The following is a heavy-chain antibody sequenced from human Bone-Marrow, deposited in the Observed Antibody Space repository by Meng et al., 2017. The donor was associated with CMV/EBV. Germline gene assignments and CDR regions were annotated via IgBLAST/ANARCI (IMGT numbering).Heavy chain of an antibody. CDR2: INHSGST. V-gene: IGHV4-39*07. CDR3: ARVGLYCSSTSCYRGWFDP. Sequence: SETLSLTCTVSGGSIITTNYFWAWIRQPPGKGLEWIGEINHSGSTNYNPSLKSRVTISVDTSKNQFSLKLSSVTAADTAVYYCARVGLYCSSTSCYRGWFDPWGQGTLVTVSS. CDR1: GGSIITTNYF. J-gene: IGHJ5*02. D-gene: IGHD2-2*01.